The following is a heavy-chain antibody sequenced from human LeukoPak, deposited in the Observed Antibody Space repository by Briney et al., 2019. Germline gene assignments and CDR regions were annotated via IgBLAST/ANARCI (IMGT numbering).Heavy chain of an antibody. V-gene: IGHV4-61*09. CDR2: IYTTGNT. D-gene: IGHD1-26*01. CDR1: GGSISSGSYY. J-gene: IGHJ4*02. CDR3: ARDNRAVGASSFDY. Sequence: TLSLTCTVSGGSISSGSYYWSWIRQPAGKGLEWIGHIYTTGNTNYNPSLNSRVTISVDTSKNQFSLKLSSMTAADTAVYYCARDNRAVGASSFDYWGQGTLVTVSS.